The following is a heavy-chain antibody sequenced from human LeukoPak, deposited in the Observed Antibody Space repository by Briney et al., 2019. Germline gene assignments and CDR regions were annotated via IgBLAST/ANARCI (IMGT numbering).Heavy chain of an antibody. J-gene: IGHJ4*02. V-gene: IGHV4-34*01. Sequence: SETLSLTCAVYGGSFSGYYWSWIRQPPGKGLGWIGEINHSGSTNYNPSLKSRVTISVDTSKNQFSLKLSSVTAADTAVYYCAKDLFPPATTYYYDSSGNLGFDYWGQGTLVTVSS. D-gene: IGHD3-22*01. CDR2: INHSGST. CDR3: AKDLFPPATTYYYDSSGNLGFDY. CDR1: GGSFSGYY.